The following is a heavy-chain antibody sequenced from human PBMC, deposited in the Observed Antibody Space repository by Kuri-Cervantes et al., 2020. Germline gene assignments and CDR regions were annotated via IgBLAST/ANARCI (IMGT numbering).Heavy chain of an antibody. CDR2: IWYDGSNK. J-gene: IGHJ4*02. Sequence: GGSLRLSCAASGFTFSSYGMHWVRQAPGKGLEWVAVIWYDGSNKYYADSVKGRFTISRDNSKNTLYLQMNSLRAEDTAVYYCARSRLMYGDYRGIFDYWGQGTLVTSPQ. CDR3: ARSRLMYGDYRGIFDY. V-gene: IGHV3-33*01. CDR1: GFTFSSYG. D-gene: IGHD4-17*01.